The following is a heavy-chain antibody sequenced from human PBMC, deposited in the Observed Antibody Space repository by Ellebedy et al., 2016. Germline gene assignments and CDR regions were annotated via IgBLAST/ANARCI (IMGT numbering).Heavy chain of an antibody. V-gene: IGHV3-23*01. CDR3: RQGHYADY. Sequence: GESLKISXAASGFTFSSYLMSWVRQAPGKGLEWVSTISGDGSSTYFADSVKGRFTISRDNSRNTLHLQMNNLRGEDTAVYYCRQGHYADYWGQGTLVTVSS. CDR2: ISGDGSST. CDR1: GFTFSSYL. J-gene: IGHJ4*02.